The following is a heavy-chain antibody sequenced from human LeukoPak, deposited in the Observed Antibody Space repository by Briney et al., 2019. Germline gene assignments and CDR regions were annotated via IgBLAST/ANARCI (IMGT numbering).Heavy chain of an antibody. J-gene: IGHJ4*02. V-gene: IGHV4-34*01. Sequence: SETLSLTCVVYGGSFSGYYWSWIRQPPGKGLEWIGEINHSGSTNYNPSLKSRVTISVDTSKNQFSLKLSSVTAADTAVYYCARRGGAVAAYFDYWGQGTLVTVSS. CDR1: GGSFSGYY. CDR3: ARRGGAVAAYFDY. CDR2: INHSGST. D-gene: IGHD6-19*01.